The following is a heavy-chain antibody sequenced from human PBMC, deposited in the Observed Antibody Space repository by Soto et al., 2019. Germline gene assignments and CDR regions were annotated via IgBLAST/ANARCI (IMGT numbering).Heavy chain of an antibody. Sequence: SSVKVSCKASGYTFTSYVISWVRQAPGQGLEWMGWISAYNGNTNYAQKLQGRVTMTRNTSISTAYMELSSLRSEDTAVYYCARGPTMVRGVIIPPFDYWGQGTLVTVSS. D-gene: IGHD3-10*01. J-gene: IGHJ4*02. V-gene: IGHV1-18*01. CDR3: ARGPTMVRGVIIPPFDY. CDR2: ISAYNGNT. CDR1: GYTFTSYV.